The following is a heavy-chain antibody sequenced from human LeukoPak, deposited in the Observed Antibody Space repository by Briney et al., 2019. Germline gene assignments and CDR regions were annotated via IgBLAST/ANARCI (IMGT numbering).Heavy chain of an antibody. CDR3: ASHYDFWSGHHY. CDR1: GFTFSSYW. V-gene: IGHV3-7*01. CDR2: IKQGGSEK. D-gene: IGHD3-3*01. J-gene: IGHJ4*02. Sequence: PGGSLRLSCAASGFTFSSYWMSWVRQAPGKGLEWVANIKQGGSEKYYVDPVKGRFTISRDNAKNSLYLQMNSLRAEDTAVYYCASHYDFWSGHHYWGQGTLVTVSS.